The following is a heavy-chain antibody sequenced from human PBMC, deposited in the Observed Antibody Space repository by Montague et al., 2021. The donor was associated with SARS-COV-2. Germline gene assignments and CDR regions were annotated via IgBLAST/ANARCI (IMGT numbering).Heavy chain of an antibody. CDR1: GGSISSYY. CDR3: ARDKVAAGMDV. Sequence: SETLSLTCTVSGGSISSYYWSWIRQPPGKGLEWIGYIYYSGSTNYNSSLKSRVTISVDTSKNQFSLKLSSVTAADTAVYYCARDKVAAGMDVWGQGTTVTVSS. D-gene: IGHD2-15*01. CDR2: IYYSGST. J-gene: IGHJ6*02. V-gene: IGHV4-59*01.